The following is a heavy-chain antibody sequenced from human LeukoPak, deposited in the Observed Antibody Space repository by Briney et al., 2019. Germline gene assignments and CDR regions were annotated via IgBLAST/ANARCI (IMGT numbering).Heavy chain of an antibody. D-gene: IGHD3-22*01. CDR2: IYYSGST. J-gene: IGHJ4*02. Sequence: SETLSLTCTVSGDSISSSSYYWGWIRQPPGKGLEWIGSIYYSGSTYFNPSLKSRVTISVDTSKNQFSLKLSSVTAADTAVYYCAGLLGDYDSSGYYLKPDYFDYWGQGTLVTVSS. CDR1: GDSISSSSYY. V-gene: IGHV4-39*07. CDR3: AGLLGDYDSSGYYLKPDYFDY.